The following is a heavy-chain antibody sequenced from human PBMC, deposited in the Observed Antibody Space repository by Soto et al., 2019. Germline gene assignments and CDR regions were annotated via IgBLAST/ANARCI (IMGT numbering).Heavy chain of an antibody. D-gene: IGHD4-17*01. CDR3: AREGYGDYDVLDI. Sequence: EVQLVESGGGLVQPGGSLRLSCAASGFSFSNYWMSWVRQAPGRGLEWVANIKQDGSGEYYVDSVKGRFTISEDNFKNSLYLQMNSLRAEDTAVYYCAREGYGDYDVLDILGQGTMVTVSS. CDR2: IKQDGSGE. CDR1: GFSFSNYW. V-gene: IGHV3-7*01. J-gene: IGHJ3*02.